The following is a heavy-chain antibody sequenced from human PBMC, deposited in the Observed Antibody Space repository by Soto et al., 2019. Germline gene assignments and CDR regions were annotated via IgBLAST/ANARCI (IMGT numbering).Heavy chain of an antibody. J-gene: IGHJ4*02. D-gene: IGHD6-13*01. Sequence: GASVKVSCKANGYIFTSYGISWVRQAPGQGLEWMGWISAYNGNTNYAQKLQGRVTMTTDTSTSTAYMELRSLRSDDTAVYYCARAPRIRIAAAGASTIDYWGQGTLVTVSS. CDR3: ARAPRIRIAAAGASTIDY. CDR2: ISAYNGNT. V-gene: IGHV1-18*01. CDR1: GYIFTSYG.